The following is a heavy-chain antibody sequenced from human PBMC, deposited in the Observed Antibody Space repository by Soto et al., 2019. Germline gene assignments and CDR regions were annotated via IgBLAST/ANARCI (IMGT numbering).Heavy chain of an antibody. D-gene: IGHD3-3*01. CDR2: IYYSGTT. Sequence: QVQLQESGAGLVKPSETLSVTCSVSGDSISSSSYYWGWIRQPPGEGLEWIGNIYYSGTTYYNPSLKSRVAFSNDTAKNQFSLKLSSVTAAETAVYYCARRSNFGVYFDYWGQGILVTVSS. CDR3: ARRSNFGVYFDY. CDR1: GDSISSSSYY. J-gene: IGHJ4*02. V-gene: IGHV4-39*01.